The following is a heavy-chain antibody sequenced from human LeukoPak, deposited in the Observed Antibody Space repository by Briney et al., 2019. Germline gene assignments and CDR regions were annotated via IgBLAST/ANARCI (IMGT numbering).Heavy chain of an antibody. CDR2: IITIFGTA. CDR1: GGTFSSYA. V-gene: IGHV1-69*01. D-gene: IGHD6-13*01. CDR3: ARGEQHLVLYDYYMVV. Sequence: SVKVSCKPSGGTFSSYAISWLRQAPGQGRECMGGIITIFGTANDEQKLQGRVTITADESTSTAYMVLSRLRSDDTAVYYGARGEQHLVLYDYYMVVWGKGSTVTVSS. J-gene: IGHJ6*03.